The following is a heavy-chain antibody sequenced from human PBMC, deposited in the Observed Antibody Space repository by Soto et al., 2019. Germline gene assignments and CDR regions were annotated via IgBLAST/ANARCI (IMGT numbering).Heavy chain of an antibody. CDR3: ARVPRIATFDP. CDR2: IYYSGST. V-gene: IGHV4-59*01. J-gene: IGHJ5*02. D-gene: IGHD6-13*01. CDR1: GVSISSYY. Sequence: SETLSLTCTVSGVSISSYYWSWIRQPPGKGLEWIGYIYYSGSTNYNPSLKSRVTISVDTSKNQFSLKLSSVTAADTAVYYCARVPRIATFDPWGQGTLVTVSS.